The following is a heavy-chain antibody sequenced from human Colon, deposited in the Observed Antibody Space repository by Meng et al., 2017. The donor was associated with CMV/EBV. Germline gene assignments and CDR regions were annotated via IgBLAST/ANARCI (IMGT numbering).Heavy chain of an antibody. CDR2: ISGNSNDI. J-gene: IGHJ6*02. CDR1: GFTFSSYN. V-gene: IGHV3-21*06. CDR3: ARDPFWSGYTPSDYYGMDV. Sequence: GGSLRLSCEGSGFTFSSYNLNWVRQAPGKGLEWISSISGNSNDIYYADSVKGRFSISRDNAKNSLSLQMNSLRVEDTAVYYCARDPFWSGYTPSDYYGMDVWGQGTTVTVSS. D-gene: IGHD3-3*01.